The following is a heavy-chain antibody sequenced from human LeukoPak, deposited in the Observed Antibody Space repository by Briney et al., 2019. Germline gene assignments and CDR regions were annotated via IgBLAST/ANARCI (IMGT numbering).Heavy chain of an antibody. CDR3: ARHSGYSYGTLVYYYYYGMDV. J-gene: IGHJ6*02. V-gene: IGHV4-34*01. CDR1: GGSFSGHY. Sequence: SETLSLTCAVYGGSFSGHYWSWIRQPPGKGLEWIGEINHSGSTNYNPSLKSRVTISVDTSKNQFSLKLSSVTAADTAVYYCARHSGYSYGTLVYYYYYGMDVWGQGTTVTVSS. CDR2: INHSGST. D-gene: IGHD5-18*01.